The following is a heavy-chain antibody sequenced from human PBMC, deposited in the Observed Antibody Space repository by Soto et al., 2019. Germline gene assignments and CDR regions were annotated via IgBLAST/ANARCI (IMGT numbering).Heavy chain of an antibody. Sequence: PGGSLRLSCAASGFTFSSYAMSWVRQAPGKGLEWVSAISGSGGSTYYADSVKGRFTISRDNSKSTLYLQMNSLRAEDTAVYYCAKEGEWLGYCSSTSCIDQYYFDYWGQGTLVTVSS. D-gene: IGHD2-2*01. J-gene: IGHJ4*02. V-gene: IGHV3-23*01. CDR1: GFTFSSYA. CDR2: ISGSGGST. CDR3: AKEGEWLGYCSSTSCIDQYYFDY.